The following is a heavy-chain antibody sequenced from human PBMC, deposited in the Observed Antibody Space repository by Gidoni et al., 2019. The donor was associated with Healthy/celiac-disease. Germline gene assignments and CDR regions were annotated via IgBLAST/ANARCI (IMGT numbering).Heavy chain of an antibody. V-gene: IGHV4-34*01. Sequence: QVQLQQWGAGLLKPSETLSLTCAVYGWSFSGYYWSWIRQPPGKGLEWIGEINHSGSTNYNPSLKSRVTISVDTSKNQFSLKLSSVTAAETAVYYCARGGAARESSYYYYYYGMDVWGQGTTVTVSS. D-gene: IGHD3-10*01. CDR2: INHSGST. CDR1: GWSFSGYY. J-gene: IGHJ6*02. CDR3: ARGGAARESSYYYYYYGMDV.